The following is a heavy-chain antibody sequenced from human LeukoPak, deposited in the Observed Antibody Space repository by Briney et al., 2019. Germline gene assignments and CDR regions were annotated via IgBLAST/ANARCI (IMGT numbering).Heavy chain of an antibody. J-gene: IGHJ4*02. CDR1: GSTFSDSA. Sequence: GGSLRLSCAASGSTFSDSAMSWVRQAPGKGLEWVSSISSSSSYIYYADSVKGRFTISRDNAKNSLYLQMNSLRAEDTAVYYCARDPSSGYSNTHPDYWGQGTLVTVSS. V-gene: IGHV3-21*01. CDR3: ARDPSSGYSNTHPDY. CDR2: ISSSSSYI. D-gene: IGHD3-22*01.